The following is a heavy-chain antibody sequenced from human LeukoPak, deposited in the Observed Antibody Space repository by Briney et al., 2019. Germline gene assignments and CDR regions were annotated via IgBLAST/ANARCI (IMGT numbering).Heavy chain of an antibody. Sequence: ASVKVSCKAFGYTFTSYGISWVRQAPGQGLEWMGWISAYNGNTNYAQKLQGRVTMTTGTSTSTAYMELRSLRSDDTAVYYCARDGRRGNWFDPWGQGTLVTVSS. D-gene: IGHD3-10*01. CDR3: ARDGRRGNWFDP. V-gene: IGHV1-18*01. CDR1: GYTFTSYG. J-gene: IGHJ5*02. CDR2: ISAYNGNT.